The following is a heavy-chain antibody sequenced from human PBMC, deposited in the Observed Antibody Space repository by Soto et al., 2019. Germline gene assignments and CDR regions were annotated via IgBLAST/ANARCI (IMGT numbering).Heavy chain of an antibody. V-gene: IGHV3-23*01. CDR3: AKDSSGKYGVFDY. Sequence: EVHLLESGGGLVQPGGSLRLSCAASGFAFSSYAMSWVRQAPGQGLDWVSAISDSGAGTYYADSVKGRFTISRYNSKNTLYLQMNSLRAEDTAVYYCAKDSSGKYGVFDYWGQLTLVTVFS. D-gene: IGHD6-19*01. CDR1: GFAFSSYA. CDR2: ISDSGAGT. J-gene: IGHJ4*02.